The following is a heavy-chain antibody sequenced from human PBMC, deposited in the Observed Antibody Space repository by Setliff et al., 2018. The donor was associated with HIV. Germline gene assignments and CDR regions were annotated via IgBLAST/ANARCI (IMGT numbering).Heavy chain of an antibody. D-gene: IGHD4-4*01. CDR2: IGSAGDT. Sequence: GSLRLSCAASRFTFSSYDIHWVRQATGKGLEWVSSIGSAGDTYYPGSVKGRFIISRENAKNSLYLQMSSLRAEDTAVYYCAREIRAGNYPPYNYYFYMDVWGKGTTVTVSS. V-gene: IGHV3-13*01. J-gene: IGHJ6*03. CDR3: AREIRAGNYPPYNYYFYMDV. CDR1: RFTFSSYD.